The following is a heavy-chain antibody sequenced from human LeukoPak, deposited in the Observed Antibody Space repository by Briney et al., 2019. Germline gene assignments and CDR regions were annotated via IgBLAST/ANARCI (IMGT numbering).Heavy chain of an antibody. D-gene: IGHD1-26*01. J-gene: IGHJ4*02. Sequence: GGSLRLSYVACGFTFSTYGMQCARQAPGKWLEWLTFIRHDGTEKYYAGSVKGRFTVSRDRSRNTLYLQVNKLGPHDTVVYYCAIHMFGKAGVGATQFDYWGQGTLVSVSS. CDR2: IRHDGTEK. CDR3: AIHMFGKAGVGATQFDY. CDR1: GFTFSTYG. V-gene: IGHV3-30*02.